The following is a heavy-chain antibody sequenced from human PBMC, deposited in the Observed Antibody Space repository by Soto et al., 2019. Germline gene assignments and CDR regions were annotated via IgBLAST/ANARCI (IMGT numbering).Heavy chain of an antibody. V-gene: IGHV4-31*03. D-gene: IGHD3-22*01. CDR1: GGSISSGGYY. J-gene: IGHJ4*02. CDR2: IYYSGST. CDR3: ARRLSGYFDY. Sequence: SETLSLTCTVSGGSISSGGYYWSWIRQHPGKGLEWIGYIYYSGSTYYNPSLKSRVTISADTSKNQFSVKVSSVTAADTAVYCCARRLSGYFDYWGQGTLVTVSS.